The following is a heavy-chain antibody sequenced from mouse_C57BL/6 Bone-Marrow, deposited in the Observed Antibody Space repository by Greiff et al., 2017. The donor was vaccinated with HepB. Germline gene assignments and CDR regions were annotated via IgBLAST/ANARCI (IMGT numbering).Heavy chain of an antibody. V-gene: IGHV2-9-1*01. CDR3: ARCLLLFYAMDY. D-gene: IGHD1-1*01. CDR2: IWTGGGT. Sequence: VKLMESGPGLVAPSQSLSITCTVSGFSLTSYAISWVRQPPGKGLEWLGVIWTGGGTNYNSAPKSSLSISKDNSKSQVYLKMNSLQTDDTARYYCARCLLLFYAMDYWGQGTSVTVSA. CDR1: GFSLTSYA. J-gene: IGHJ4*01.